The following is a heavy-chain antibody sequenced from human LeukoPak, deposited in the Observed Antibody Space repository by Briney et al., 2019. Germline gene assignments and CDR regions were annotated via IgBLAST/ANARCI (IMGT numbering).Heavy chain of an antibody. Sequence: GGSLRLSCAASGFTFSSYAMSWVRQAPGKVLEWVSGISGSSGSTYYADSVKGRFTISRDNSKNTLYLQMNSLRAEDTAVYYCAKDPKTTVTTGGLFDYWGQGTLSTVSS. J-gene: IGHJ4*02. CDR1: GFTFSSYA. CDR3: AKDPKTTVTTGGLFDY. D-gene: IGHD4-17*01. V-gene: IGHV3-23*01. CDR2: ISGSSGST.